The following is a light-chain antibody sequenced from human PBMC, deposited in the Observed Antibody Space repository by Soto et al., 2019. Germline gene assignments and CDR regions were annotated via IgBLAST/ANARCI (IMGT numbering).Light chain of an antibody. CDR3: GSYTITSCV. CDR1: SSDVGGYNY. J-gene: IGLJ1*01. Sequence: QSVLTQPASVSGSPGQSITISCTGTSSDVGGYNYVSWYQQHPGKAPKLMIYDVSNRPSGVSNRFSGSKSGNTASLTISGLQAEDEADYYCGSYTITSCVFVTRTKVTVL. V-gene: IGLV2-14*01. CDR2: DVS.